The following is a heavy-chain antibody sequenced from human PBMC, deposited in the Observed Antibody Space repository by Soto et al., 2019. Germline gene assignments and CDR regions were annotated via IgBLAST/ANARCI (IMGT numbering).Heavy chain of an antibody. CDR1: GYSFTSYW. D-gene: IGHD2-8*01. V-gene: IGHV5-51*01. J-gene: IGHJ5*02. CDR2: IYPGDSDT. CDR3: MRQLGVDADNWFHP. Sequence: GESLKISCKGSGYSFTSYWISWVRQMPGKGLEWMGIIYPGDSDTRYSPSFQGQVTISADKSINTAYLQWNSLKASDTAMYYCMRQLGVDADNWFHPWGQGTLVTVS.